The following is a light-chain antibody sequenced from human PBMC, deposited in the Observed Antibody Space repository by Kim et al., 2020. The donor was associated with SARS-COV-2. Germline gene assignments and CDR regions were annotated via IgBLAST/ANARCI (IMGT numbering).Light chain of an antibody. V-gene: IGKV1-39*01. CDR3: QQSYSTLYT. CDR1: QSISSY. J-gene: IGKJ2*01. CDR2: AAS. Sequence: SASVGDRVTITCRASQSISSYLNWYQQKPGKAPKLLIYAASSLQSGVPSRFSGSGYGTDFTLTISSLQPEDFATYYCQQSYSTLYTFGQGTKLEI.